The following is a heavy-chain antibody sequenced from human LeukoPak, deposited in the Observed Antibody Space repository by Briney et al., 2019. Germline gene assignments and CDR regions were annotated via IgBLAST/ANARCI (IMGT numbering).Heavy chain of an antibody. V-gene: IGHV4-59*01. J-gene: IGHJ6*03. CDR3: ARASDGYDSSGYYYPAHYYYYYYYMDV. Sequence: SETLSLTCTVSGGSISSDYWSWIRQPPGKGPEWIGYIYYSGSTNYNPSLKSRVTISVDTSKNQFSLKLSSVTAADTAVYYCARASDGYDSSGYYYPAHYYYYYYYMDVWGKGTTVSVSS. CDR2: IYYSGST. D-gene: IGHD3-22*01. CDR1: GGSISSDY.